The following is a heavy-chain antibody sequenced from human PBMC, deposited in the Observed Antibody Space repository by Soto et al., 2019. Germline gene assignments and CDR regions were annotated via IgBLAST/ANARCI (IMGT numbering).Heavy chain of an antibody. CDR1: GGSISSGGYY. D-gene: IGHD1-26*01. CDR3: ARGPTTPGGEFDF. J-gene: IGHJ4*02. Sequence: QVPLQESGPGLVKPSQTLSLTCTVSGGSISSGGYYWSWIRQHPGKGLEWIGNIYYCGSTYYNPSLKSRVTMSVDTSKNQFSLKLSSVTAADTAVYYCARGPTTPGGEFDFWGQGTLVSVSS. CDR2: IYYCGST. V-gene: IGHV4-31*03.